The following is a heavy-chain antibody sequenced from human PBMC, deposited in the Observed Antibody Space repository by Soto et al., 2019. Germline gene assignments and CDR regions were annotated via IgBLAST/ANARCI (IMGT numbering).Heavy chain of an antibody. Sequence: EVQLLDSGGGLVQPGGSLRLSCAASGFSFSTFEMSWVRQAPGRGLEWVSFISDDSSRTYYADAVKGRFTISRDNSKYTLYLQMNSLTADDTAVYACVKGGWLDFWGQGTLVTVSS. CDR2: ISDDSSRT. V-gene: IGHV3-23*01. D-gene: IGHD3-16*01. J-gene: IGHJ5*01. CDR1: GFSFSTFE. CDR3: VKGGWLDF.